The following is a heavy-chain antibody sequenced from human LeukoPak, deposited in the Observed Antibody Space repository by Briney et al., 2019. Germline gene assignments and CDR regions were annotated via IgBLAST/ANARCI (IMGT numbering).Heavy chain of an antibody. CDR1: GDSISSYY. CDR3: ARHGDTTGYSYGPHYYYYGMDV. CDR2: IYYSGST. V-gene: IGHV4-59*08. D-gene: IGHD5-18*01. Sequence: SETLSLTCTVSGDSISSYYWSWIRQPPGKGLEWIGYIYYSGSTNYNPSLKSRVTISVDTSKNQFSLKLSSVTAADTAVYYCARHGDTTGYSYGPHYYYYGMDVWGQGTTVTVSS. J-gene: IGHJ6*02.